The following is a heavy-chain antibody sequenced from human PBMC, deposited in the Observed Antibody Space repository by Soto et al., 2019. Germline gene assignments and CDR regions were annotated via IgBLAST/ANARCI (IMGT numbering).Heavy chain of an antibody. V-gene: IGHV3-7*01. J-gene: IGHJ4*02. CDR1: GFTFSSYW. D-gene: IGHD1-1*01. CDR2: INQDGSEI. Sequence: PGGSLRLSCVASGFTFSSYWMTWVRQAPGKGLEWVANINQDGSEIYYVDSVKGRFTISRDNARNSLYLQLNSLRAEDTALYYCARACGTITAGILAYWGQGSLVTVSS. CDR3: ARACGTITAGILAY.